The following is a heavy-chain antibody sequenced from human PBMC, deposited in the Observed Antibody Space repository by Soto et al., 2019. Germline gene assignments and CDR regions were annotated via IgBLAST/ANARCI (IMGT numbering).Heavy chain of an antibody. J-gene: IGHJ3*02. CDR3: ARMDAATDI. CDR2: IYNSGST. Sequence: SETLSLTCTVSGGSMRDYYWNWIRQSPGRGLEWIGYIYNSGSTNYNPSLKSRITISVDTSKNQFSLKLTSVTAADTAVYYCARMDAATDIWGQGTMVTVS. D-gene: IGHD6-25*01. V-gene: IGHV4-59*01. CDR1: GGSMRDYY.